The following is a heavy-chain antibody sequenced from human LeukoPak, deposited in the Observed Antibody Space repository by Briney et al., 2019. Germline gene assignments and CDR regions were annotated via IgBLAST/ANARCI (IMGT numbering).Heavy chain of an antibody. CDR3: ARVSGVVTRPLDY. J-gene: IGHJ4*02. CDR1: GYTFTGYY. V-gene: IGHV1-2*02. D-gene: IGHD4-23*01. Sequence: ASVKVSCKASGYTFTGYYMHWVRRAPGQGLEWMGWINPNSGGTNYAQKFQGRVTMTRDTSISTAYMELSRLRSDDTAVYYCARVSGVVTRPLDYWGQGTLVTVSS. CDR2: INPNSGGT.